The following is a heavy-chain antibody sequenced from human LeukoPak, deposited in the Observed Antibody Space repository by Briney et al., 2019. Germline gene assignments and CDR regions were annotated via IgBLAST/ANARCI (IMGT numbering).Heavy chain of an antibody. CDR1: GYSFSSYW. CDR3: ARLGGVRSGRDQQGGGFVI. V-gene: IGHV5-51*01. CDR2: IYPGDSDT. Sequence: GESLKISCKGTGYSFSSYWIGWVRQMPGKGLEWMGIIYPGDSDTRNNPPFQGQVTISADKSMSTDYLQWTSLQASDTPVYYCARLGGVRSGRDQQGGGFVILVQGRIVTVSS. D-gene: IGHD6-19*01. J-gene: IGHJ3*02.